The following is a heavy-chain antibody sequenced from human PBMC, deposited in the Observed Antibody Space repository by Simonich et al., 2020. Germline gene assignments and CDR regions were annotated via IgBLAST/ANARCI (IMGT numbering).Heavy chain of an antibody. Sequence: EVQLVESGGGLVQPGGSLRLSCAASGFTFSSYWMHWVRQAPGKGLGWVSRINREGSSTSYADSVKGRFTISRDNAKNTLYLQMNSLRAEDTAVYYCARDPPRDSSGYYNYWGQGTLVTVSS. CDR1: GFTFSSYW. D-gene: IGHD3-22*01. J-gene: IGHJ4*02. CDR3: ARDPPRDSSGYYNY. CDR2: INREGSST. V-gene: IGHV3-74*01.